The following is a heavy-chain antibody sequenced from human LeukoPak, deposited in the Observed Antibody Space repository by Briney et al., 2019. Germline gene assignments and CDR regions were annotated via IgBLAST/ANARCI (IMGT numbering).Heavy chain of an antibody. CDR1: GGSFSGYY. CDR3: ARRMTTVTVDY. D-gene: IGHD4-17*01. V-gene: IGHV4-34*01. CDR2: INHSGST. Sequence: SETLSLTCAVYGGSFSGYYWSWIRQPPGKGLEWIGEINHSGSTNYNPSLKSRVTISVDTSKNQFSLKLSSVTAADTAVYYCARRMTTVTVDYWGQGTLVTVSS. J-gene: IGHJ4*02.